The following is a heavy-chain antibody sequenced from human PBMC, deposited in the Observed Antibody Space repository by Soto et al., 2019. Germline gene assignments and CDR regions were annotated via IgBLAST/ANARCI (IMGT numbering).Heavy chain of an antibody. V-gene: IGHV3-33*01. D-gene: IGHD6-13*01. CDR2: IWYDGSNK. CDR1: GFTFSSYG. Sequence: GGSLRLSCAASGFTFSSYGMHWVRQAPGKGLEWVAVIWYDGSNKYYADSVKGRFTISRDNSKNTLYLQMNSLRAEDTAVYYCARDPPRSSSYFYYYYYGMDVWGQGTTVTVSS. CDR3: ARDPPRSSSYFYYYYYGMDV. J-gene: IGHJ6*02.